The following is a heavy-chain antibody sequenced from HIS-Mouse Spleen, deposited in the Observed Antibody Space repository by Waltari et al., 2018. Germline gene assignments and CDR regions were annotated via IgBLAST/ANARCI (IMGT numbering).Heavy chain of an antibody. CDR2: IYYSGST. CDR3: AREIPYSSSWYDWYFDL. Sequence: QLQLQESGPGLVKPSETLSLPGTVPGGSISSSSYYWGWTRQPPGKGLEWIGGIYYSGSTYYNPSLKSRVTISVDTSKNQFSLKLSSVTAADTAVYYCAREIPYSSSWYDWYFDLWGRGTLVTVSS. CDR1: GGSISSSSYY. J-gene: IGHJ2*01. V-gene: IGHV4-39*07. D-gene: IGHD6-13*01.